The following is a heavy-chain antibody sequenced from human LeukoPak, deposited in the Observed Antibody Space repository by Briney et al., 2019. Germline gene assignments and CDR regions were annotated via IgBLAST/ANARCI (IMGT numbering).Heavy chain of an antibody. CDR3: ARESILTGYYLGGLNFDY. CDR2: ISATGNT. J-gene: IGHJ4*02. V-gene: IGHV4-61*02. D-gene: IGHD3-9*01. CDR1: GDSITNDNHY. Sequence: SETLSLTCTVSGDSITNDNHYWSWIRQPAGKGLEWIGRISATGNTNYNPSLKSRVTMSVDTSKNQFSLKLSSVTAADTAVYYCARESILTGYYLGGLNFDYWGQGTLVTVSS.